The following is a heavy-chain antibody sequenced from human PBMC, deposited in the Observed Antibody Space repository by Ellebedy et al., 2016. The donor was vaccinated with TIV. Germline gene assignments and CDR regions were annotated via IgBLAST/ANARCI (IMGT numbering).Heavy chain of an antibody. CDR1: GGSISSSSYY. V-gene: IGHV4-39*01. J-gene: IGHJ5*02. CDR3: ARQSRVVPAVDRGWFDP. CDR2: IYYSGST. Sequence: GSLRLXXTVSGGSISSSSYYWGWIRQPPGKGLEWIGSIYYSGSTYYNPSLKSRVTISVDTSKNQFSLKLSSVTAADTAVYYCARQSRVVPAVDRGWFDPWGQGTLVTVSS. D-gene: IGHD2-2*01.